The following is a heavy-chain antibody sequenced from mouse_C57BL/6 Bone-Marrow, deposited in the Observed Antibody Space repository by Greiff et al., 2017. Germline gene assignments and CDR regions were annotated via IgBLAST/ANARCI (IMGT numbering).Heavy chain of an antibody. Sequence: EVQLQESGPGLVKPSQSLSLTCSVTGYSITSGYYWNWIRQFPGNKLEWMGYISYDGSNNYNPSLKNRISITRDPSKNQFFLKLNSVTTEDTATYYCARHYYGSSSYAMDYWGQGTSVAVAS. CDR1: GYSITSGYY. D-gene: IGHD1-1*01. V-gene: IGHV3-6*01. J-gene: IGHJ4*01. CDR3: ARHYYGSSSYAMDY. CDR2: ISYDGSN.